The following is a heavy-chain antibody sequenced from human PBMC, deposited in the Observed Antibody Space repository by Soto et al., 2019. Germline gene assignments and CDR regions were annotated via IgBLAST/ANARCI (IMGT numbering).Heavy chain of an antibody. V-gene: IGHV3-21*01. CDR2: ISSSSSYI. Sequence: GGSLSLSCAASGFTFSSYSMNWVRQAPGKGLEWVSSISSSSSYIYYADSVKGRFTISRDNAKNSLYLQMNSLRAEDTAVYYCARDGRSVIASFDPWGQGTLVTVSS. CDR3: ARDGRSVIASFDP. D-gene: IGHD2-21*01. CDR1: GFTFSSYS. J-gene: IGHJ5*02.